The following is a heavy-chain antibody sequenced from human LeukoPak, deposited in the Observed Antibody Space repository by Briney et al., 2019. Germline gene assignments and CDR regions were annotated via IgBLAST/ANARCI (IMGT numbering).Heavy chain of an antibody. D-gene: IGHD3-22*01. CDR2: IKQDGTEK. CDR1: GFSFTTYW. V-gene: IGHV3-7*01. J-gene: IGHJ4*02. CDR3: ARGRAANYYDISGYHPY. Sequence: GGSLRLSCAASGFSFTTYWMSWVRQAPGKGLEWVANIKQDGTEKYYVDSVKGRFTISRDNAKNSLYLQMNSLRAGDTAVYYCARGRAANYYDISGYHPYWGQGTLVTVSS.